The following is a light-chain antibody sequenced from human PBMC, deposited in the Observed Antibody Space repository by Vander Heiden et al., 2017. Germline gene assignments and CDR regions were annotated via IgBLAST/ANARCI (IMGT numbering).Light chain of an antibody. Sequence: SYVVTQPPSMSVAPGPTARINCGGNSIRSKSVHWYQQKSGQAPVLVVYDDSGRPSGIPERFSGSSSGDTATLTINRVEAGDEADYYCQVWDTTSDHVVFGGGTKLTVL. CDR1: SIRSKS. V-gene: IGLV3-21*02. CDR3: QVWDTTSDHVV. CDR2: DDS. J-gene: IGLJ2*01.